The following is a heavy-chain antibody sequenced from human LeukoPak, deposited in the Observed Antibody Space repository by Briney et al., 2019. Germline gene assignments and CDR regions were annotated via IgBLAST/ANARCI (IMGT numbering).Heavy chain of an antibody. CDR2: INPNSGGT. Sequence: EASVKVPCKASGYTFTGYYMHWVRQAPGQGLEWMGWINPNSGGTTYAQKFQGRVTMTRDTSTSTVYMELSSLRSDDTAVYYCARTAARRFDYWGQGTLVTVSS. CDR1: GYTFTGYY. CDR3: ARTAARRFDY. V-gene: IGHV1-2*02. J-gene: IGHJ4*02. D-gene: IGHD6-6*01.